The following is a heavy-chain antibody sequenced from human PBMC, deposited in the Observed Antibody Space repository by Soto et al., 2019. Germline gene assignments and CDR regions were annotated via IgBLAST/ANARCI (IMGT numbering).Heavy chain of an antibody. CDR1: GDSINNSY. CDR3: EKYSRTEAEGFTLDY. D-gene: IGHD6-13*01. Sequence: PSETLSLTCAVSGDSINNSYWSWIRQPPGKRLEWIGNIYYTGTTTYNPSLESRVTMSVDTSKNQFSLKLNSVDAADTAVYYCEKYSRTEAEGFTLDYSRRGTLLTV. J-gene: IGHJ4*01. V-gene: IGHV4-59*01. CDR2: IYYTGTT.